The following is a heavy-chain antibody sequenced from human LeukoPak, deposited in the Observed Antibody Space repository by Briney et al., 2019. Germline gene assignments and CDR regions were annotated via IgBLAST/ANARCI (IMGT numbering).Heavy chain of an antibody. CDR1: GFSLSTGGAG. J-gene: IGHJ4*02. CDR2: IYWNDDK. V-gene: IGHV2-5*01. D-gene: IGHD3-10*01. Sequence: QSGPTLVKSTQTLTLTCTFSGFSLSTGGAGVGWIRQPPGKALEWVALIYWNDDKRYSPSLKSRLTTAKDTSKNQVVLTMTNMDPVDTATYYCAHKYDYQDYFDYWGQGTLVAVFS. CDR3: AHKYDYQDYFDY.